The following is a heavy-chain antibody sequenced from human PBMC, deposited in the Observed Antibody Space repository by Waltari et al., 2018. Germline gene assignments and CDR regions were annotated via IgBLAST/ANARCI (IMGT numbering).Heavy chain of an antibody. CDR3: AKSGLRYFDWLSYYFDY. CDR1: GFTFSSYG. Sequence: QVQLVESGGGVVQPGRSLRLSCAASGFTFSSYGMHWVRQAPGKGLEWVAVIWDDGSNKDYADSVKGRFTISRDNSKNTLYLQMNSLRAEDTAVYYCAKSGLRYFDWLSYYFDYWGQGTLVTVSS. V-gene: IGHV3-33*06. J-gene: IGHJ4*02. D-gene: IGHD3-9*01. CDR2: IWDDGSNK.